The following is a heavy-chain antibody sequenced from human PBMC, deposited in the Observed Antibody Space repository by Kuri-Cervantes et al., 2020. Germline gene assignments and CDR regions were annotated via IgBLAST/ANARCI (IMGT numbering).Heavy chain of an antibody. CDR1: GYSISSGYY. CDR2: IYHSAGT. CDR3: ARAPGLFWSGYFGKFYFDY. V-gene: IGHV4-38-2*01. Sequence: SETLSLTCAVSGYSISSGYYWGWVRQPPGKGLEWIGSIYHSAGTYYNPSLKSRVIISVDTSKNQFSLKLSSVTAADTAVYYCARAPGLFWSGYFGKFYFDYWGQGTLVTVSS. J-gene: IGHJ4*02. D-gene: IGHD3-3*01.